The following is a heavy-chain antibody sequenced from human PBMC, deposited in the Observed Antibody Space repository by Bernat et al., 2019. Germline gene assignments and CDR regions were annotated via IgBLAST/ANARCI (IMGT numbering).Heavy chain of an antibody. D-gene: IGHD6-19*01. V-gene: IGHV1-69*01. CDR1: GYTFSSYA. CDR2: IIAYFGTA. CDR3: AREAGGLYSSRRDIQH. J-gene: IGHJ1*01. Sequence: QVQLVQSGAEVKKPGSSVKVSCKASGYTFSSYAISWVRQAPGQGLEWMGWIIAYFGTANYAQKFQGRVTITADESTSTAYMELRSLRSEDTAVYYCAREAGGLYSSRRDIQHWGQGILVTVAS.